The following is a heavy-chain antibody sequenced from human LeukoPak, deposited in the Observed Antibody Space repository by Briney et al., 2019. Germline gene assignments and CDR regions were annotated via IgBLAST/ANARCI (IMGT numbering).Heavy chain of an antibody. CDR1: GYTFTGFH. CDR3: AQLVRDERGYSYGY. V-gene: IGHV1-2*02. CDR2: INPNSGGT. J-gene: IGHJ3*01. Sequence: WASVKVSCKASGYTFTGFHMHWVRQAPGQGLEWLGWINPNSGGTNYAQKFQGRVTMTRDTSISTAYMELSRLRSDDTAVYYCAQLVRDERGYSYGYWGQGTMVTVSS. D-gene: IGHD5-18*01.